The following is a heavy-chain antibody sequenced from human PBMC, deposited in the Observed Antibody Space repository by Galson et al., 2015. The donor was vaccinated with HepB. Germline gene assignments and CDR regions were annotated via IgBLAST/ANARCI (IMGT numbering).Heavy chain of an antibody. CDR1: GGSFRGLY. D-gene: IGHD2-15*01. J-gene: IGHJ4*02. CDR3: ARRGGSRLTATFDL. Sequence: ETLSLTCAVSGGSFRGLYWTWIRQSPDKGLEWIGEINNIGGTNYNPSLKRRATLSVDTSRKQFSLKLRSLNAADTAVYYCARRGGSRLTATFDLWGQGVVVTVSS. V-gene: IGHV4-34*01. CDR2: INNIGGT.